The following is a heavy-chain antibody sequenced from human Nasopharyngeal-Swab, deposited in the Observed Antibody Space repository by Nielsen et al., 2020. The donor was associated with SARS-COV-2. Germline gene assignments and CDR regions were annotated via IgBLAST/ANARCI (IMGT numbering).Heavy chain of an antibody. CDR3: ARDPRLVTMVRGAYYYYYYGMDV. D-gene: IGHD3-10*01. CDR2: IYHSGST. CDR1: GGSIRSSNW. J-gene: IGHJ6*02. Sequence: SETLSLTCAVSGGSIRSSNWWSWVRQPPGQGMEWIGEIYHSGSTNYNPSLKSRVTISVDKSKNQFSLKLSSLPAADTAVYYCARDPRLVTMVRGAYYYYYYGMDVWGQGTTVTVSS. V-gene: IGHV4-4*02.